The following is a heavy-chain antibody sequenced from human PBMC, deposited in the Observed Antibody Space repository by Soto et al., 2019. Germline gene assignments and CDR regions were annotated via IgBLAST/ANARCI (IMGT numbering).Heavy chain of an antibody. CDR1: GFTFSSDG. CDR2: ISYDGSYQ. Sequence: QVQLVESGGGVVQPGRSLRLSCAASGFTFSSDGMHWVRQAPGTGLEWVAVISYDGSYQYYVDSVKGRFTISRDNSKKTLYLQMNSLRAEDTAVYYCAKDEISKTIRGDAVNFWGQGTMCTFSS. CDR3: AKDEISKTIRGDAVNF. V-gene: IGHV3-30*18. D-gene: IGHD1-7*01. J-gene: IGHJ3*01.